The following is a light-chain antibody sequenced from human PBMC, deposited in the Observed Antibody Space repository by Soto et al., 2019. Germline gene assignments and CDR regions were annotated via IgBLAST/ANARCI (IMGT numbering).Light chain of an antibody. CDR2: YDS. J-gene: IGLJ2*01. V-gene: IGLV3-21*04. CDR1: NIGSKS. Sequence: SYELTQPPSVSVAPGKTARITCGGNNIGSKSVHWYQQKPGQAPVLVIYYDSDRPSGIPERFSGSNSGNTVTLTISRVEAGDEADYYCQVWDSSSDRDVVFGGGTRRTVL. CDR3: QVWDSSSDRDVV.